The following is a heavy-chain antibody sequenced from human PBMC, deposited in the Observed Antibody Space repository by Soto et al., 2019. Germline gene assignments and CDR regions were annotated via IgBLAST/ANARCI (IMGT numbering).Heavy chain of an antibody. V-gene: IGHV3-30-3*01. CDR3: ASLLNWCYYYYGMDV. CDR2: ISYDGINE. Sequence: QVQLVESGGGVVQPGRSLRLSCAASGFTFSTYTMHWVRQAPGKGLEWVAVISYDGINEYYADSVSGRVTISRDNSKNTLYLQMNSLRAEDTAVYYCASLLNWCYYYYGMDVWGQGTTVAVSS. D-gene: IGHD2-8*02. J-gene: IGHJ6*02. CDR1: GFTFSTYT.